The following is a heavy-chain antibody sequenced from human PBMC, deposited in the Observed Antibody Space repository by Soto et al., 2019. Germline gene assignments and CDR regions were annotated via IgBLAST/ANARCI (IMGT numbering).Heavy chain of an antibody. CDR1: GFTFSSYG. CDR3: ARSHLGGLDY. V-gene: IGHV3-33*01. CDR2: IWYDGSNK. D-gene: IGHD3-16*01. Sequence: QVQLVESGGGVVQPGRSLRLSCAASGFTFSSYGMHWVRHAPGKGLEWVAVIWYDGSNKYYADSVKGRFTISRDNSKNTLYLQMNSLRAEDTAVYYCARSHLGGLDYWGQGTLVTVSS. J-gene: IGHJ4*02.